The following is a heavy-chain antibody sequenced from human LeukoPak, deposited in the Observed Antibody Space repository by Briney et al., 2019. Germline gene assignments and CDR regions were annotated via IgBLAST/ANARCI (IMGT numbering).Heavy chain of an antibody. CDR1: GFTFSSYG. D-gene: IGHD1-26*01. CDR3: ARDMGSGSPGPLDY. Sequence: GRSLRLSCAASGFTFSSYGMHWVRQAPGKGLEWVAVIWYDGSNKYYADSVKGRFTISRDNSKYTLYLQMNSLRAEDTAVYYCARDMGSGSPGPLDYWGQGTLVTVSS. CDR2: IWYDGSNK. V-gene: IGHV3-33*01. J-gene: IGHJ4*02.